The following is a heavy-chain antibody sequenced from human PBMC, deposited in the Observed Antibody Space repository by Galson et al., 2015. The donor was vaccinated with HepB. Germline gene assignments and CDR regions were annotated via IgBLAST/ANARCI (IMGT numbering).Heavy chain of an antibody. Sequence: LEWMGIINPSGGSTSYAQKFQGRVTMTRDTSTSTVYMELSSLRSEDTAVYYCARPDCSGGSCYSGDDAFDIWGQGTMVTVSS. CDR3: ARPDCSGGSCYSGDDAFDI. V-gene: IGHV1-46*01. CDR2: INPSGGST. D-gene: IGHD2-15*01. J-gene: IGHJ3*02.